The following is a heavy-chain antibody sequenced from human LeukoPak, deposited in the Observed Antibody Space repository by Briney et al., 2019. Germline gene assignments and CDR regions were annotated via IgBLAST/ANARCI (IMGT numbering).Heavy chain of an antibody. CDR3: ARGGKMMGFDY. J-gene: IGHJ4*02. Sequence: ASVKVSCKASGYTFTIFDINWVRQAPGQGLEWMGWMNPNSGNTGYAQKFQGRVTMTRNTSISTAYMELSSLRSEDTAVYYCARGGKMMGFDYWGQGTLVTVSS. CDR1: GYTFTIFD. D-gene: IGHD4-23*01. CDR2: MNPNSGNT. V-gene: IGHV1-8*01.